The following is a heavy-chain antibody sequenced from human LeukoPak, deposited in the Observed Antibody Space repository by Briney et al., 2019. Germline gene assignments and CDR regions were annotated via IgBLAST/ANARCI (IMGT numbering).Heavy chain of an antibody. CDR2: INPSGGST. CDR3: ARPSNSITMVRGTSAYYFDY. Sequence: ASVKVSCKASGYTFTSYYMHWVRQAPGQGLEWMGIINPSGGSTSYAQKFQGRVTMTRDMSTSTVYMELSSLRSEDTAVYYCARPSNSITMVRGTSAYYFDYWGQGTLVTVSS. V-gene: IGHV1-46*01. CDR1: GYTFTSYY. J-gene: IGHJ4*02. D-gene: IGHD3-10*01.